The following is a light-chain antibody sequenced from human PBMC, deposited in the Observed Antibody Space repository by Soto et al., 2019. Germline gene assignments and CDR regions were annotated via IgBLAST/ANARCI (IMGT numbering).Light chain of an antibody. CDR2: LGS. V-gene: IGKV2-28*01. CDR3: MQALQTPIFT. J-gene: IGKJ3*01. CDR1: QSLLHSNGYNY. Sequence: DIVMTQSPLSLPVTPGEPASISCRSSQSLLHSNGYNYLDWYLQKPGQSPQLLIYLGSNRASGVPDRFGGSGSGTAFTLKISRVEAEDVGVYYCMQALQTPIFTFGPGTKVDIK.